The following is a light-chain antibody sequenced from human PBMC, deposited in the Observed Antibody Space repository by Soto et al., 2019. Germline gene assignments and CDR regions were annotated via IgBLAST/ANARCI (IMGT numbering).Light chain of an antibody. J-gene: IGKJ5*01. CDR3: QQYNTWPAEIT. Sequence: ETVMTPSPATLSVSPGERATLSCRASQSVRTKVAWYQQTPGQAPRLLIYGASSRATGIPARFSGSGSGTEFTPTISSLQSEDSAVYYCQQYNTWPAEITFGQGTRLEIK. CDR1: QSVRTK. V-gene: IGKV3D-15*01. CDR2: GAS.